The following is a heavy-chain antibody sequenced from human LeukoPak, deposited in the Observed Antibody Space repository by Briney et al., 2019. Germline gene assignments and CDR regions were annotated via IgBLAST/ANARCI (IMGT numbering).Heavy chain of an antibody. CDR2: IRSKAYGGTT. V-gene: IGHV3-49*04. Sequence: GSLRLSCTASGFTFGDYAMSWVRQAPGKGLEWVGFIRSKAYGGTTEYAASVKGRFTISRDDSKSIAYLQMNSLKTEDTAVYYCTRHLGLRLGELSLGPFDYWGQGTPVTVSS. D-gene: IGHD3-16*02. CDR3: TRHLGLRLGELSLGPFDY. CDR1: GFTFGDYA. J-gene: IGHJ4*02.